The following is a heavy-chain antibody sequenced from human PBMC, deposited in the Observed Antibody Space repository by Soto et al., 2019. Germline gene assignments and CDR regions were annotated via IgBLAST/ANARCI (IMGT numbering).Heavy chain of an antibody. D-gene: IGHD3-10*01. CDR3: ASIWFGDSWYFDY. V-gene: IGHV5-10-1*01. J-gene: IGHJ4*02. CDR2: IDPSDSYT. CDR1: GYSFTSYW. Sequence: PGESLKISCKGSGYSFTSYWISWVRQMPGKGLEWMGRIDPSDSYTNYSPSFQGHVTISADKSISTAYLQWSSLKASDTAMYYCASIWFGDSWYFDYWGPGTLVTVSS.